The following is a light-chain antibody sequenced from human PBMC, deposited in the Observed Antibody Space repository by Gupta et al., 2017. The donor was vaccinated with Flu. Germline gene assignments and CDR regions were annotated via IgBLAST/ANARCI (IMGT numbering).Light chain of an antibody. CDR1: QNIKDR. Sequence: PATLSVSPGERATLSCRASQNIKDRLAWYQQKAGQAPRLLIYGAYTRATGIPARFSGSGSGTEFTLTISSRQSEDFAVYYCQHEDSCLVTFGRGTKVDIK. CDR2: GAY. J-gene: IGKJ4*02. V-gene: IGKV3-15*01. CDR3: QHEDSCLVT.